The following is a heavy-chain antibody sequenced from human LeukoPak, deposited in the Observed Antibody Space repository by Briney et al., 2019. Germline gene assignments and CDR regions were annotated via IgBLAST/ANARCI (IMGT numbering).Heavy chain of an antibody. CDR3: ARVSCVGGTCYSDY. CDR1: GFTFSSYA. V-gene: IGHV3-72*01. J-gene: IGHJ4*02. CDR2: CRDRANSYTT. Sequence: GGSLRLSCAASGFTFSSYAMSWVRQAPGKGLEWVGRCRDRANSYTTEYAASVKGRFTISRDDSKNSLFLQMNNLKTEDTAVYYCARVSCVGGTCYSDYWGQGTLVTVSS. D-gene: IGHD2-15*01.